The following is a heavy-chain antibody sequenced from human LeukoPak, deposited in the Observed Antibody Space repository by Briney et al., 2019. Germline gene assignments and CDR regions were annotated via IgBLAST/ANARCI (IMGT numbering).Heavy chain of an antibody. V-gene: IGHV1-18*01. J-gene: IGHJ2*01. CDR3: ARDGFGRWYFDL. D-gene: IGHD2-15*01. CDR1: GYTFTSYG. Sequence: ASVKVSCTASGYTFTSYGISWVRQAPGQGLEWMGWISAYNGDTNYAQKLKGRVTMTTDTSTSTAYMELRSLRSDDTAVYYWARDGFGRWYFDLWGRGTLVTVSS. CDR2: ISAYNGDT.